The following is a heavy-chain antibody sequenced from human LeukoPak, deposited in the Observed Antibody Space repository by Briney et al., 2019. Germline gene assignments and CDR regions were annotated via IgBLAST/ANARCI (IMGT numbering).Heavy chain of an antibody. D-gene: IGHD5-18*01. CDR2: IGTAGDT. Sequence: PGGSLRLSCAASGFTFDDYAMHWVRQATGKGLEWVSAIGTAGDTYYPGSVKGRFTISRENAKNSLYLQMNSLRVEDTAVYYCARAAPNVDTAMVPDAFDIWGQGTMVTVSS. J-gene: IGHJ3*02. V-gene: IGHV3-13*01. CDR3: ARAAPNVDTAMVPDAFDI. CDR1: GFTFDDYA.